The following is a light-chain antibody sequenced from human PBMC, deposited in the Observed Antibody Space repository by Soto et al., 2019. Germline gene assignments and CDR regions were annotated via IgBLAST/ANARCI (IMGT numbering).Light chain of an antibody. J-gene: IGLJ2*01. CDR2: GNS. V-gene: IGLV1-40*01. Sequence: QPVLTQPPSVYGAPGQRVSISCTGSSSNIGAGYDVHWYQQLPGTAPKLLIYGNSNRPSGVPDRFSGSKSGTSASLAITGLQAEDEADYYCQSYDSSLSGSVVFGGGTMLTVL. CDR3: QSYDSSLSGSVV. CDR1: SSNIGAGYD.